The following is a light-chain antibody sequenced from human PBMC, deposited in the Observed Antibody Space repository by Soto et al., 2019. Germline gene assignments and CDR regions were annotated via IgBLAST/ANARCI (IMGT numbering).Light chain of an antibody. V-gene: IGKV3-20*01. CDR3: QQYGSSGT. CDR1: QSVSQSVSSK. CDR2: GAS. J-gene: IGKJ1*01. Sequence: EIVMTQSPATLSVSPGERVTLSCRASQSVSQSVSSKLAWYQQKAGRAPRLLIHGASNRATGIPDRFSGSGSGTDFTLTISRLEPEDFAVYYCQQYGSSGTFGQGTKVDIK.